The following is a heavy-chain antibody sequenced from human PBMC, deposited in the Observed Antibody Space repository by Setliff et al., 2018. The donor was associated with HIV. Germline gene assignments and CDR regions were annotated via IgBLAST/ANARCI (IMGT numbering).Heavy chain of an antibody. Sequence: SETLSLTCAASGGSISSSNWWSWVRQPPGKGLEWFGEISYCGSTNYNPFLKSRLAISLDTSKNQFSLRLTSMTAADTAVYYCARDSDDRGFWDAFNIWGQGTMVTVSS. CDR2: ISYCGST. D-gene: IGHD3-22*01. CDR3: ARDSDDRGFWDAFNI. V-gene: IGHV4-4*02. J-gene: IGHJ3*02. CDR1: GGSISSSNW.